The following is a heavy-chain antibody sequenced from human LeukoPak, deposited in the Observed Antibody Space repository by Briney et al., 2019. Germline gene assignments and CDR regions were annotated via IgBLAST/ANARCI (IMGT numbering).Heavy chain of an antibody. CDR2: ISTSSSYI. V-gene: IGHV3-21*01. D-gene: IGHD6-13*01. Sequence: PGGSLRLSCAASGFTFSNYDMNWVRQAPGKGLERVSSISTSSSYIYYADSVKGRFTISRDNAKNSLYLQVNSLRAEDTAVYYCARGWQHLVLWGQGTLVTVSS. CDR3: ARGWQHLVL. CDR1: GFTFSNYD. J-gene: IGHJ4*02.